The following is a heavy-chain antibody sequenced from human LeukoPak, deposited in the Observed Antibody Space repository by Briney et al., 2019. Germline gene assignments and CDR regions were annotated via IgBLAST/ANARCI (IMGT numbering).Heavy chain of an antibody. CDR2: ISGSGGFT. CDR3: AKDPGGCGGDCYFHFDY. V-gene: IGHV3-23*01. CDR1: GFTFSTYG. J-gene: IGHJ4*02. Sequence: GGSLRLSCPASGFTFSTYGMSWVRQAPGKGLEWVSAISGSGGFTYYADSVKGRFTISRDNSKNTLYLQMNSLRAEDTAVYYCAKDPGGCGGDCYFHFDYWGQGTLVTVSS. D-gene: IGHD2-21*02.